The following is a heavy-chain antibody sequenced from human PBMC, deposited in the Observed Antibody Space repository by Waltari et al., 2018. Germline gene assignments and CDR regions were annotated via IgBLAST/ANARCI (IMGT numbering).Heavy chain of an antibody. V-gene: IGHV3-23*04. J-gene: IGHJ4*02. CDR1: GFTFINNA. CDR2: IGDGGSDT. D-gene: IGHD3-10*01. CDR3: ARGFGELLPLDY. Sequence: EVQLVESGGGLVQPGGSLRLSCAVSGFTFINNAISWVRQAPGKGLDGVAAIGDGGSDTYHADSAKGRFSIARDNSKNTVYLQMNSLRAEDSALYYCARGFGELLPLDYWGQGTLVTVST.